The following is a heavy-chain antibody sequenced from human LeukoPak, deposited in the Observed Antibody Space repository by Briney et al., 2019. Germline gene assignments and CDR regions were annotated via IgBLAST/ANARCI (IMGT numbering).Heavy chain of an antibody. J-gene: IGHJ4*02. CDR3: ARTYSSSWYSLYFDY. V-gene: IGHV4-59*01. CDR2: IYYSGST. CDR1: GGSISSYY. Sequence: PSETLSLTCTVSGGSISSYYWSWIRQPPGKGLEWIGYIYYSGSTNYNPSLKSRVTISVDTSKNQFSLKLSSVTAADTAVYYCARTYSSSWYSLYFDYWGQGTLVTVSS. D-gene: IGHD6-13*01.